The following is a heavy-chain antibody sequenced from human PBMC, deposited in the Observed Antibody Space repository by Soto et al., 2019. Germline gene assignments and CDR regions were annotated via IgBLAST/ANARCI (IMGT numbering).Heavy chain of an antibody. Sequence: QVQLVQSGAEVKKPGASVKVSCKASGYTFTSYGISWVRQAPGQGLEWMGWISAYNGNTNYAQKLQGRVTMTTDTSXSXAYRELRSLRSDDTAVYYCARDTRLGLIPAGRAMDVWGQGTTVTVSS. D-gene: IGHD6-13*01. CDR2: ISAYNGNT. CDR3: ARDTRLGLIPAGRAMDV. V-gene: IGHV1-18*01. J-gene: IGHJ6*02. CDR1: GYTFTSYG.